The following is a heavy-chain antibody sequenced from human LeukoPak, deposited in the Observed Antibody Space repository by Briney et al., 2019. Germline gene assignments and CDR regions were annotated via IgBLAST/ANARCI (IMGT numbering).Heavy chain of an antibody. Sequence: GESLKISCMASGYTFNIYWIAWVRQMPDKGLEWMGIVYPDNSKTIYSPSFQGQVTISADKSINTAYLQWSTLKASDTAIYYCTRLSGGSAPRNDAFHIWGQGTMVTVSS. J-gene: IGHJ3*02. CDR2: VYPDNSKT. D-gene: IGHD1-26*01. CDR1: GYTFNIYW. V-gene: IGHV5-51*01. CDR3: TRLSGGSAPRNDAFHI.